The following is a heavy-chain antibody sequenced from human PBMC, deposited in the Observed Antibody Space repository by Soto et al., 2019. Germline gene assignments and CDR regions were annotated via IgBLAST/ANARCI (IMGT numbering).Heavy chain of an antibody. J-gene: IGHJ6*02. CDR2: IFYTGST. CDR3: AREPLKWYGMDV. CDR1: GGSISSGDYY. Sequence: SETLSLTCTVYGGSISSGDYYWSWIRQSPGTGLEWIGYIFYTGSTYYNPSLRSRLAISVDTSKNQFSLKLSSVTAADAAVYYCAREPLKWYGMDVWGQGTTVTVSS. V-gene: IGHV4-30-4*01. D-gene: IGHD1-26*01.